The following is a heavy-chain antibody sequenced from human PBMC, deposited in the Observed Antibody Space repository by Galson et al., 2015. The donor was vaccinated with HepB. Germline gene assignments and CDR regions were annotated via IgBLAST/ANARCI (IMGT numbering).Heavy chain of an antibody. CDR3: IHSSDLHHAFDI. CDR1: GFSLSTTGVD. D-gene: IGHD2-21*02. V-gene: IGHV2-5*01. CDR2: ISGHDDK. J-gene: IGHJ3*02. Sequence: PALVKPTQTLTLTCTFSGFSLSTTGVDVGWIRQPPGKTLKWLALISGHDDKRYTPSLKSRLTISKDTSKQQVLLTMTNVDPVDTATYYCIHSSDLHHAFDIWGQGTSVIVSS.